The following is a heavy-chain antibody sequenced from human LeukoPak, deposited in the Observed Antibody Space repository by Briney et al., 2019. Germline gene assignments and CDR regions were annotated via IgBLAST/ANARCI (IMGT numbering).Heavy chain of an antibody. CDR2: INWNGDRT. V-gene: IGHV3-20*04. CDR3: ARKGYYGSGTYLDY. CDR1: GFTFDDYG. Sequence: GSLRLSCAASGFTFDDYGMSWFRQAPGKGLEWVSGINWNGDRTGYADSVRGRFIISRDNAKNSLYLQMNSLRAEDTALYYCARKGYYGSGTYLDYWGQGTLVTVSS. J-gene: IGHJ4*02. D-gene: IGHD3-10*01.